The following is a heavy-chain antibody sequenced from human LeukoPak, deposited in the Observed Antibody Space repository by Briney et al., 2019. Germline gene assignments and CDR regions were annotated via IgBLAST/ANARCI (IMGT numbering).Heavy chain of an antibody. CDR3: ARGGRFVGYNYGPTGYYAMDV. CDR1: GFTFSDHY. V-gene: IGHV3-72*01. Sequence: GSLRLSCAASGFTFSDHYMDWVRQAPGKGLEWVGRSRNKANSYTTDYAASVKGRFIISRDDSKKSLYPQMNSLKTEDTAVYYCARGGRFVGYNYGPTGYYAMDVWGQGTTVTVSS. J-gene: IGHJ6*02. D-gene: IGHD5-18*01. CDR2: SRNKANSYTT.